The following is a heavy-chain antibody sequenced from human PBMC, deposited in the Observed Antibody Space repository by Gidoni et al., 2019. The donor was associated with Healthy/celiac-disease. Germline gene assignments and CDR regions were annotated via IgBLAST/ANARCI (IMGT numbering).Heavy chain of an antibody. V-gene: IGHV3-33*01. D-gene: IGHD3-16*02. J-gene: IGHJ4*02. Sequence: QVQLVESGGGVVQPGRSLRLSCAASGFPFSSYGMHWVRQAPGKGLEWVAVIWYGGSKKYYADSVKGRFTISRDKSKNTLYLQMNSLRAEDTAVYYCARGFMITFGGVIGLDDYWGQGTLVTVSS. CDR3: ARGFMITFGGVIGLDDY. CDR1: GFPFSSYG. CDR2: IWYGGSKK.